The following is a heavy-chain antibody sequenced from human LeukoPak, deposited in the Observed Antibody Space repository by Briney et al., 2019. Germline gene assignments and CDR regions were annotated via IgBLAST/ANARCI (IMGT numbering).Heavy chain of an antibody. CDR2: INHSGST. V-gene: IGHV4-34*01. D-gene: IGHD6-19*01. J-gene: IGHJ4*02. CDR3: ARGVSVAGNYFDY. CDR1: GGSFSGYY. Sequence: SETLSLTCAVCGGSFSGYYWSWIRQPPGKGLEWIGEINHSGSTNYNPSLKSRVTISVDTSKNQFSLKLSSVTAADTAVYYCARGVSVAGNYFDYWGQGTLVTVSS.